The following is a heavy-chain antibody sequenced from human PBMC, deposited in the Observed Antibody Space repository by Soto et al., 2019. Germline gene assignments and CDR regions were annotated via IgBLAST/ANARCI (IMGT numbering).Heavy chain of an antibody. Sequence: LRLSCAGSGFTFDDHTMHWVRQAPGKGLEWVSLITWDAGSAFYADSVRGRFTISRDNSKNSLYLQMNSLRTEDSALYYCAKEKDRIFDYWGRGTPVTVSS. CDR2: ITWDAGSA. V-gene: IGHV3-43*01. CDR1: GFTFDDHT. CDR3: AKEKDRIFDY. J-gene: IGHJ4*02.